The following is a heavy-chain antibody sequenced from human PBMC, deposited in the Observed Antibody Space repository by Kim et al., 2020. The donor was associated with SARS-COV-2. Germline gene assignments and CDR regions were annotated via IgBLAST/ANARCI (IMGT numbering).Heavy chain of an antibody. CDR2: INTDSSNT. D-gene: IGHD2-2*01. CDR3: ARVRYELHRSFDY. V-gene: IGHV1-18*01. Sequence: ASVKVSCTASGYSFDSYGITWVRQAPGQGLEWMGWINTDSSNTRSAQNLQGRVTMTTDTSTNTAYMELRSLRFDDTAVYYCARVRYELHRSFDYWGQGTLVTVSS. CDR1: GYSFDSYG. J-gene: IGHJ4*02.